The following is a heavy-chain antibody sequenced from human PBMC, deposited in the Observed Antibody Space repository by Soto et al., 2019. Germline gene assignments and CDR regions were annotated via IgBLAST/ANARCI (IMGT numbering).Heavy chain of an antibody. CDR1: GGTFSSYT. CDR2: IIPILGIA. J-gene: IGHJ4*02. CDR3: ATRIAAAGPGDY. Sequence: QVQLVQSGAEVKKPGSSVKVSCKASGGTFSSYTISWVRQAPEQGLEWMGRIIPILGIANYAQKFQGRVTITADKSTSTAYMELSSLRSEDTAVYYCATRIAAAGPGDYWGQGTLVTVSS. V-gene: IGHV1-69*02. D-gene: IGHD6-13*01.